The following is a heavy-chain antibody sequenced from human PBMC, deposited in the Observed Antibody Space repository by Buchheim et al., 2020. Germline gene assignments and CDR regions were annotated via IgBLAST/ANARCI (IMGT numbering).Heavy chain of an antibody. J-gene: IGHJ5*02. V-gene: IGHV4-39*01. Sequence: QLQLQESGPGLVKPSETLSLTCTVSGGSISSSSYYWGWIRQPPGKGLEWIGSIYYSGSTYYNPSLKSRVTISADTSKNPFSLKLSSVTAADTAVYYCARHRANYDILTGFIGNWFDPWGQGTL. CDR3: ARHRANYDILTGFIGNWFDP. CDR2: IYYSGST. CDR1: GGSISSSSYY. D-gene: IGHD3-9*01.